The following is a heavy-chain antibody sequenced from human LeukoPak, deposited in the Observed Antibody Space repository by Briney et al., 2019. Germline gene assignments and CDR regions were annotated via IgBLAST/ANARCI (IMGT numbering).Heavy chain of an antibody. CDR3: ARGSSSYIDY. CDR1: GGSISSYY. V-gene: IGHV4-59*01. CDR2: IYYSGST. J-gene: IGHJ4*02. Sequence: PSETLSLTCTASGGSISSYYWSWIRQPPGKGLEWIGYIYYSGSTYYNPSLKSRVTISVDTSKNQFSLKLSSVTAADTAVYYCARGSSSYIDYWGQGTLVTVSS. D-gene: IGHD6-13*01.